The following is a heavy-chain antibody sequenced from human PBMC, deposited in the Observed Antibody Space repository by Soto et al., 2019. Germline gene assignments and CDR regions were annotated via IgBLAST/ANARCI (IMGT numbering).Heavy chain of an antibody. J-gene: IGHJ4*02. V-gene: IGHV3-33*01. D-gene: IGHD1-7*01. CDR3: ARDGNWNYYYFDY. Sequence: PGGSLRLSCAASGFTFSSYGMHWVRQAPGKGLEWVAVIWYDGSNKYYADSVKGRFTISRDNSKNTLYLQMNSLRAEDTAVYYCARDGNWNYYYFDYWGQGTLVTVSS. CDR2: IWYDGSNK. CDR1: GFTFSSYG.